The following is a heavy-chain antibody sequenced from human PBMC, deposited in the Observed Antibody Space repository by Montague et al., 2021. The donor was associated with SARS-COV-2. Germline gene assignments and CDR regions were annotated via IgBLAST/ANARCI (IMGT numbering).Heavy chain of an antibody. CDR3: VRDPAPSGSGTFYDC. CDR1: GDSVSHDF. V-gene: IGHV4-59*02. Sequence: SETLSLTCTVSGDSVSHDFWTWIRQPPGKGLEWIGYVYYSRSSSYNPSLRCRVSIAVDTSKNQFSLRLSTVTAADTAIYYCVRDPAPSGSGTFYDCWGQGTLVAVSS. CDR2: VYYSRSS. D-gene: IGHD1-26*01. J-gene: IGHJ4*02.